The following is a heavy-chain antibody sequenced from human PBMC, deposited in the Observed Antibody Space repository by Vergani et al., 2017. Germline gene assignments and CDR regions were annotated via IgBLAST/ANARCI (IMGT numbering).Heavy chain of an antibody. Sequence: QVQLQESGPGLVKPSETLSLTCTVSGGSISSHYWSWIRQPPGKGLEWIGYIYYSGRTNYNPSLKSRVTISVDTSKNQFSLKLSSVTAADTAVYYCARDRGYGDYVLYYGMDVWGQGTTVTVSS. CDR2: IYYSGRT. D-gene: IGHD4-17*01. J-gene: IGHJ6*02. CDR3: ARDRGYGDYVLYYGMDV. CDR1: GGSISSHY. V-gene: IGHV4-59*11.